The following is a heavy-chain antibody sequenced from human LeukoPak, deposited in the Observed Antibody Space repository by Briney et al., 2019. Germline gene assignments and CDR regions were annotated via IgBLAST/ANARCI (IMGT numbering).Heavy chain of an antibody. CDR2: ISGSSIYI. D-gene: IGHD2-2*01. J-gene: IGHJ4*02. CDR1: GFTFSSYA. Sequence: GGSLRLSCAASGFTFSSYAMHWVRQAPGKGLEWVSSISGSSIYIYYANSVRGQLTISRDNAKNSLFLQMNSLRAEDTAVYYCARDPGRCSSTSCYPDYWGQGTLVTVSS. V-gene: IGHV3-21*01. CDR3: ARDPGRCSSTSCYPDY.